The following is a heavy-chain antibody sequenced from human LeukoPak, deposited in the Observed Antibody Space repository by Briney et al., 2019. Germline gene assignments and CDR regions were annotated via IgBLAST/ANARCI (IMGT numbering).Heavy chain of an antibody. Sequence: PAETLSLTCSVSGCSISSGSYLWGWIRQSPGKGLEWIGSIAYSGRTYYNPSLNSLVTISVDTYKIHLFLNQNPVAAADTAVYCCARHADWGGGELVFHYWGQGTLVTVSS. J-gene: IGHJ4*02. CDR2: IAYSGRT. D-gene: IGHD3-10*01. CDR1: GCSISSGSYL. CDR3: ARHADWGGGELVFHY. V-gene: IGHV4-39*01.